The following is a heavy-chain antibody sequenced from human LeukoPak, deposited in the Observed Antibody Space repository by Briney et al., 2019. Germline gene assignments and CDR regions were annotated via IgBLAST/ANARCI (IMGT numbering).Heavy chain of an antibody. V-gene: IGHV1-69*13. CDR3: ARRGTRVQLEVDYYGMDV. CDR2: IIPIFGTA. J-gene: IGHJ6*02. Sequence: ASVKVSCKASGGTFSSYAIGWVRQAPGQGLEWMGGIIPIFGTANYAQKFQGRVTITADESTSTAYMELSSLRSEDTAVYYCARRGTRVQLEVDYYGMDVWGQGTTVTVSS. CDR1: GGTFSSYA. D-gene: IGHD1-1*01.